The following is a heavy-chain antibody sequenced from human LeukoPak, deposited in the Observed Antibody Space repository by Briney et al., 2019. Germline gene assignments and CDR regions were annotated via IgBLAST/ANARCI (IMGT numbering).Heavy chain of an antibody. CDR2: IYYSGST. V-gene: IGHV4-31*03. CDR1: GGSISSGGYY. CDR3: AKSYGLPYYFDY. D-gene: IGHD3-10*01. J-gene: IGHJ4*02. Sequence: PSETLSLTCTVSGGSISSGGYYWSWIRQHPGKGLGWIGYIYYSGSTYYNPSLKSRVTISVDTSKNQFSLKLSSVTAADTAVYYCAKSYGLPYYFDYWGQGTLVTVSS.